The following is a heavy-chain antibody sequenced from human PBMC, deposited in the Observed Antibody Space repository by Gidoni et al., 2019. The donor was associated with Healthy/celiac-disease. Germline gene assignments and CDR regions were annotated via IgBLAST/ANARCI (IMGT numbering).Heavy chain of an antibody. CDR2: IGTAGDT. Sequence: EVQLVESGGGLVQPGGSLRLSCAASGFTFSSYDMHWVRQATGKGLEWVSAIGTAGDTYYPGSVKGRFTISRENAKNSLYLQMNSLRAGDTAVYYCARGGAVAGFLDAFDIWGQGTMVTVSS. J-gene: IGHJ3*02. CDR3: ARGGAVAGFLDAFDI. CDR1: GFTFSSYD. D-gene: IGHD6-19*01. V-gene: IGHV3-13*04.